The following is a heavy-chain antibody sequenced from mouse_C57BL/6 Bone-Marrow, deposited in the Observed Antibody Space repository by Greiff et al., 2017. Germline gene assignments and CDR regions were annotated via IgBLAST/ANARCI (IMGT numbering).Heavy chain of an antibody. CDR2: FYPGSGSI. D-gene: IGHD1-2*01. CDR3: ARREDYGPFAY. Sequence: LMEPGASVKLSCKASGYTFTAYTIPWVKQRSGQGLEWIGWFYPGSGSIKYNEKFKDKATLTADKSSSTVYMELSRLTSEDSAVYFCARREDYGPFAYWGQGTLVTVSA. CDR1: GYTFTAYT. J-gene: IGHJ3*01. V-gene: IGHV1-62-2*01.